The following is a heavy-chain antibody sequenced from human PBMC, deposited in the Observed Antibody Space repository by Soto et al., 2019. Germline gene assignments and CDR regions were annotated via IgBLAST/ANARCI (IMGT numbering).Heavy chain of an antibody. CDR3: AKELPRFGESLERYFDY. J-gene: IGHJ4*02. D-gene: IGHD3-10*01. V-gene: IGHV1-2*02. Sequence: ASVKVSCKASGYTFTGYYMHWVRQAPGQGLEWMGWINPNSGGTNYAQKFQGRVTMTRDTSISTAYMELSRLRSDDTAVYYCAKELPRFGESLERYFDYWGQGALVTVSS. CDR1: GYTFTGYY. CDR2: INPNSGGT.